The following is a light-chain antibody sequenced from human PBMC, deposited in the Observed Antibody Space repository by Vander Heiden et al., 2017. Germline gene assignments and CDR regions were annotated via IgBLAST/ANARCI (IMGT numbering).Light chain of an antibody. V-gene: IGKV1-8*01. CDR2: AAS. Sequence: AIRMTQSPSSFSASTGDRVTITCRASQGISSYLAWYQQKPGKAPKLLIYAASTLQSGVPSRFSGSGSGTDFTLTISCLQSEDFATYYCQQDYSYPTFGQGTKLEIK. CDR3: QQDYSYPT. CDR1: QGISSY. J-gene: IGKJ2*01.